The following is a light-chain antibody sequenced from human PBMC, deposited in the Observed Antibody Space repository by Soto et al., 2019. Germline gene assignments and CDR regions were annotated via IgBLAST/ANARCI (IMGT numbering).Light chain of an antibody. CDR1: RSISRY. V-gene: IGKV1-39*01. CDR3: KQRYNTKWT. Sequence: DIQMTQSPSSLSASVGDRVTMTCRASRSISRYLSWYQKKPGKAPNLLIYAASSLQSGVPSRFSGAGSGTDFNLTIANLHTEDFAIYECKQRYNTKWTVGQGTKVDIK. CDR2: AAS. J-gene: IGKJ1*01.